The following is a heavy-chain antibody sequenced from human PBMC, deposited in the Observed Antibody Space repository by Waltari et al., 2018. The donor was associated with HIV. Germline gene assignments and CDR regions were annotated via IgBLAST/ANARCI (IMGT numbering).Heavy chain of an antibody. Sequence: EVQLGESGGGLVQPGRSLRLSCATSGFSFGDYAMSWFRQAPGKGLEWVGFIRSKAYGGTTQYAASVKGRFTISREDSKSIAYLQMNSLKTEDTALYYCTRGTVTVTYYFDYWGRGTLVTVSS. V-gene: IGHV3-49*03. CDR1: GFSFGDYA. J-gene: IGHJ4*02. D-gene: IGHD4-17*01. CDR3: TRGTVTVTYYFDY. CDR2: IRSKAYGGTT.